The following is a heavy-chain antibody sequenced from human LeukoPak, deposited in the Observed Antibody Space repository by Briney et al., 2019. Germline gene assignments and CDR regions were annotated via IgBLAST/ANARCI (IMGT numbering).Heavy chain of an antibody. V-gene: IGHV4-59*08. D-gene: IGHD4-11*01. CDR3: AHLDYRLNAFDI. CDR1: GGSISRYY. CDR2: IYYSGST. J-gene: IGHJ3*02. Sequence: SETLSLTCTVPGGSISRYYWSWIRQPPGKGLEWIGYIYYSGSTNYNPSLKSRVTISVDTSKNQFSLKLSSVTAADTAVYYCAHLDYRLNAFDIWGQGAMVTVSS.